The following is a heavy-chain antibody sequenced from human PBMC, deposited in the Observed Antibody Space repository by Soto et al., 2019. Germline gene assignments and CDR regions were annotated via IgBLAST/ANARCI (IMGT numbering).Heavy chain of an antibody. J-gene: IGHJ4*02. V-gene: IGHV3-53*05. CDR2: IYSGGST. CDR1: GFTVSSTY. D-gene: IGHD6-19*01. Sequence: GSLRLSCAASGFTVSSTYMSWVRQAPGKGLEWVSVIYSGGSTYYADSVKGRFTISRDNSKNTLYLQMTSLRAEDTAVYYCAKGGRQWLVTSDFNYWGQGALVTVSS. CDR3: AKGGRQWLVTSDFNY.